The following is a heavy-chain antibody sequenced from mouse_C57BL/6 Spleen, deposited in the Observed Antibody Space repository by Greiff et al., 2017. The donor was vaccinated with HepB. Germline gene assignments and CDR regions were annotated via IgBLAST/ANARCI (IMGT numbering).Heavy chain of an antibody. D-gene: IGHD1-1*01. CDR2: IYPGNSDT. CDR3: TWFITDYYAMDY. CDR1: GYTFTSYW. Sequence: VQLQQSGTVLARPGASVKMSCKTSGYTFTSYWMHWVKQRPGQGLEWIGAIYPGNSDTSYNQKFKGKAKLTAVTSASTAYMELSSLTNEDSAVYYCTWFITDYYAMDYWGQGTSVTVSS. J-gene: IGHJ4*01. V-gene: IGHV1-5*01.